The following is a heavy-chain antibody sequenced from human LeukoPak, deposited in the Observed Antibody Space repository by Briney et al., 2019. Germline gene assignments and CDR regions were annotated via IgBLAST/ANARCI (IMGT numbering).Heavy chain of an antibody. V-gene: IGHV1-46*01. CDR1: GYTFTSYY. D-gene: IGHD2-2*01. Sequence: GASVKVSCKAPGYTFTSYYMHWVRQAPGQGLEWMGIINPSGGSTSYAQKFQGRVTMTRDTSTSTVYMELSSLRSEDTAVYYCARDGVACSSTSCYRAFDIWGQGTMVTVSS. CDR2: INPSGGST. J-gene: IGHJ3*02. CDR3: ARDGVACSSTSCYRAFDI.